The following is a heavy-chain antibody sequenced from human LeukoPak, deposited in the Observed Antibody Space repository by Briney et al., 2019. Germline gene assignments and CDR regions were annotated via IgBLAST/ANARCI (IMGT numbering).Heavy chain of an antibody. CDR2: IRYDGSNK. D-gene: IGHD3-10*01. CDR3: AKDPRYYYGSGSYLDY. V-gene: IGHV3-30*02. J-gene: IGHJ4*02. Sequence: PGGSLRLSCAASGFTFSSYGMHWVRQAPGKGLEWVAFIRYDGSNKYYADSVKGRFTISRDNSKNTLYLQMNSLRAEDTAVYYCAKDPRYYYGSGSYLDYWGQGTLVTVSS. CDR1: GFTFSSYG.